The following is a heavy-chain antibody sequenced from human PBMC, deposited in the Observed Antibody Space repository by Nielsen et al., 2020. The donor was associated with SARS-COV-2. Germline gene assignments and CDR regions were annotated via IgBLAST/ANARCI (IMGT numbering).Heavy chain of an antibody. CDR1: GVSISSYY. CDR3: ARDSSSSHFDY. CDR2: IYYSGST. Sequence: SETLSLSCTVSGVSISSYYWSWIRQPPGKGLEWIGYIYYSGSTNYNPSPKSRVTISVDTSKNQFSLKLSSVTAADTAVYYCARDSSSSHFDYWGQGTLVTVSS. V-gene: IGHV4-59*01. D-gene: IGHD6-6*01. J-gene: IGHJ4*02.